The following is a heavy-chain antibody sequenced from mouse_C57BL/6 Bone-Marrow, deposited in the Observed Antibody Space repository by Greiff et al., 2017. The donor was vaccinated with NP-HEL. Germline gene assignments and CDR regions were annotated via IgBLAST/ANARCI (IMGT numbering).Heavy chain of an antibody. CDR1: GFTFSSYG. CDR3: ARPYGNFLAWFAY. Sequence: EVQVVESGGDLVKPGGSLKLSCAASGFTFSSYGMSWVRQTPDKRLEWVATISSGGSYTYYPDSVKGRVTISRDNAKNTLYLQMSSLKSEDTAMYYCARPYGNFLAWFAYWGQGTLVTVSA. V-gene: IGHV5-6*01. D-gene: IGHD2-1*01. CDR2: ISSGGSYT. J-gene: IGHJ3*01.